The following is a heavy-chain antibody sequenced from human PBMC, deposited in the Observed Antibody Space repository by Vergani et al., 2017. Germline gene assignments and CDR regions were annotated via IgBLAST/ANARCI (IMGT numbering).Heavy chain of an antibody. J-gene: IGHJ4*02. CDR2: ITGSGGST. CDR3: AKGAYSSLSFLAY. V-gene: IGHV3-23*04. D-gene: IGHD6-6*01. CDR1: GFTFSSYA. Sequence: EVQLVESGGGVVQPGRSLRLSCAASGFTFSSYAMYWVRQAPGKGLEWVSAITGSGGSTYYADSVKGRFTISRDNSKNTLYLQMNSLRAEDTAVYYCAKGAYSSLSFLAYWGQGTLVTVSS.